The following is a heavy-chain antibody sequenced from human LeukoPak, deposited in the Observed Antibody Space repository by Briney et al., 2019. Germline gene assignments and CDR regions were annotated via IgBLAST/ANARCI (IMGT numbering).Heavy chain of an antibody. Sequence: SETLSLTCAVYGGSFSGYYWGWIRQPPGKGLEWIGNLFYNGNTYYNPSLESRVTISKVTSKNQFSLRLTSLTAADAAVYYCARVWRFFQGYYFDYWGQGTLVIVSS. CDR1: GGSFSGYY. CDR3: ARVWRFFQGYYFDY. CDR2: LFYNGNT. D-gene: IGHD2-21*01. J-gene: IGHJ4*02. V-gene: IGHV4-34*12.